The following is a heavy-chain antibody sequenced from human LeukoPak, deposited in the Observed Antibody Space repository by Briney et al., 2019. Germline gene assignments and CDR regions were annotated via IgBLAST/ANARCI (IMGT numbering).Heavy chain of an antibody. V-gene: IGHV1-69*04. J-gene: IGHJ4*02. Sequence: SVKVSCKASGGTFSSYAISWVRQAPGQGLEWMGRIIPILGTANYAQKFQGRVTITADKSTSTAYMELSSLRSEDTAVYYCARTTYCGGDCPGGYFDYWGQGTLVTVSS. CDR1: GGTFSSYA. D-gene: IGHD2-21*02. CDR2: IIPILGTA. CDR3: ARTTYCGGDCPGGYFDY.